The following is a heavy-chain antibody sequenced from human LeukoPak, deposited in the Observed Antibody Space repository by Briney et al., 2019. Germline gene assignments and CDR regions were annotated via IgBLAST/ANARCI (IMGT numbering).Heavy chain of an antibody. J-gene: IGHJ4*02. Sequence: SETLSLTCTVSGGSISSGGYYWSWIRQPPGKGLEWIGYIYHSGSTYYNPSLKSRVTISVDRSKNQFSLKLSSVTAADTAVYYCARDRGEFKARRRGYYFDYWGQGTLVTVSS. D-gene: IGHD3-10*01. CDR1: GGSISSGGYY. CDR3: ARDRGEFKARRRGYYFDY. V-gene: IGHV4-30-2*01. CDR2: IYHSGST.